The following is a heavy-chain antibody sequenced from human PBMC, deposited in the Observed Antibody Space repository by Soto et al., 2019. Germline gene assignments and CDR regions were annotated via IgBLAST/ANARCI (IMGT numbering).Heavy chain of an antibody. CDR2: IIPIFGTA. J-gene: IGHJ4*02. V-gene: IGHV1-69*13. Sequence: SVKVSCKASGGTFSSYAISWVRPAPGQGLEWMGGIIPIFGTANYAQKFQGRVTITADESRSTAYMELSSLRSEDTAVYCCARGAGSSSGPEQVEPFDYWGQGTLVTVSS. CDR1: GGTFSSYA. D-gene: IGHD6-19*01. CDR3: ARGAGSSSGPEQVEPFDY.